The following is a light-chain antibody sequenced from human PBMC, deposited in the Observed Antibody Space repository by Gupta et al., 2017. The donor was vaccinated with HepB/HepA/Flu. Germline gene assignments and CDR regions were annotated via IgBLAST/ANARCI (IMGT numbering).Light chain of an antibody. J-gene: IGKJ1*01. CDR1: QSISTY. CDR3: QQSASIPRT. V-gene: IGKV1-39*01. Sequence: DIQMTQSPSSLSASVGDRVTITCRTSQSISTYLNWYQQKPGKAPKLLIYAASSLQSGVPSRFSGSGSGTDFILTISSLQPEDFATYYCQQSASIPRTFGQGTKVEIK. CDR2: AAS.